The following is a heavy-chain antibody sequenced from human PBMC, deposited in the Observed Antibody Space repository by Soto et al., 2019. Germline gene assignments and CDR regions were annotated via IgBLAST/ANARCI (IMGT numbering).Heavy chain of an antibody. CDR3: ARGRYGDFDY. D-gene: IGHD4-17*01. V-gene: IGHV4-61*01. Sequence: PSATRSRTWTVSASSGSSGSYYWNWIRRPRGKGLEWIEYIYDSGSTNYNPSRKSPVTISVDTSKNQFSLKLSSVTAADAAVYYRARGRYGDFDYWGRETLGNV. CDR1: ASSGSSGSYY. J-gene: IGHJ4*02. CDR2: IYDSGST.